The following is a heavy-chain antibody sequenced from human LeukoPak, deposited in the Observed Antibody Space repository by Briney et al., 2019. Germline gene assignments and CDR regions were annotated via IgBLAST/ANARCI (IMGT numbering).Heavy chain of an antibody. CDR1: GFTFSTYA. V-gene: IGHV3-23*01. CDR3: AKLSSVSSQDFDY. D-gene: IGHD2-2*01. CDR2: ISNGGVSI. J-gene: IGHJ4*02. Sequence: GGSLRLSCAASGFTFSTYAMTWVRQAPGKGLDWVSVISNGGVSIYYADSVKGRFTISRDNSKNTLHLEMNSLRAEDTALYYCAKLSSVSSQDFDYWGQGTLVTVSS.